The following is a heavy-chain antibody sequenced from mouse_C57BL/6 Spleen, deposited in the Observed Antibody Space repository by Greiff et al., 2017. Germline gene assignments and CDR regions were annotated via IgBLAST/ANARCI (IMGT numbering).Heavy chain of an antibody. CDR3: ARWILTGTWYFDV. CDR2: IRNKANGYTT. Sequence: EVQRVESGGGLVQPGGSLSLSCAASGFTFTDYYMSWVRQPPGKALEWLGFIRNKANGYTTEYSASVKGRFTISRDNSQSILYLQLNALRAEYSATYYCARWILTGTWYFDVWGTGTPVTSST. CDR1: GFTFTDYY. V-gene: IGHV7-3*01. D-gene: IGHD4-1*01. J-gene: IGHJ1*03.